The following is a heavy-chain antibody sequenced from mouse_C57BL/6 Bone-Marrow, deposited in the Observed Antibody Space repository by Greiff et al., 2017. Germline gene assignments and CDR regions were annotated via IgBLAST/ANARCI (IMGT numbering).Heavy chain of an antibody. CDR1: GFNIKNTY. CDR3: ARYLDSSGYLDY. D-gene: IGHD3-2*02. J-gene: IGHJ2*01. V-gene: IGHV14-3*01. Sequence: VHVKQSVAELVRPGASVKLSCTASGFNIKNTYMHWVKQRPEQGLEWIGRIDPANGNTKYAPKFQGKATITADTSSNTAYLQLSSLTSEDTAIYYCARYLDSSGYLDYWGQGTTLTVSS. CDR2: IDPANGNT.